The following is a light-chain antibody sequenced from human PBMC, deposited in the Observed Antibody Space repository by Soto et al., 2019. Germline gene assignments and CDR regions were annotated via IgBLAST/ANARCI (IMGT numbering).Light chain of an antibody. CDR1: QSVSSNY. CDR3: QQFGRSPPSWT. CDR2: GAS. Sequence: ETVLTQSPGTLSLSPGERATLSRRASQSVSSNYLAWYQHKPGQAPRLLIYGASTRATGIPDRFSGSGSGTDFTLTISRLEPEDFAVYYCQQFGRSPPSWTFGQGTKVEIK. V-gene: IGKV3-20*01. J-gene: IGKJ1*01.